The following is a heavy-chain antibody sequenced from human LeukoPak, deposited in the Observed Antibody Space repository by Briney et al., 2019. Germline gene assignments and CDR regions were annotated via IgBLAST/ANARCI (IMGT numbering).Heavy chain of an antibody. D-gene: IGHD3-22*01. CDR3: AAAPRTYYYDSGDYYSDY. J-gene: IGHJ4*02. Sequence: ASVKVSCKVSGYTLTELSMHWVRQAPGKGLEWMGGFDPEDGETIYAQKFQGRVTMTEDTSIDTAYMDLSSLRSEDTAMHYCAAAPRTYYYDSGDYYSDYWGQGTLVTVSS. CDR2: FDPEDGET. V-gene: IGHV1-24*01. CDR1: GYTLTELS.